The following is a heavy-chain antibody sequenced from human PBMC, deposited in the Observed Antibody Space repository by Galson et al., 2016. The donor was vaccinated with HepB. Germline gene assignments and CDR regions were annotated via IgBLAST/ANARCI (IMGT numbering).Heavy chain of an antibody. Sequence: SLRLSCAVSGFAVRDNYMGWVRQAPGKGLEWVSIIYSGGSTYYTDSVKGRFTISRDDSKNTVYLQMNSVGAEDTAFYYCARDTAPVFSPHMRTLDSWGQGTLVTVSS. D-gene: IGHD1-14*01. J-gene: IGHJ4*02. CDR3: ARDTAPVFSPHMRTLDS. CDR1: GFAVRDNY. CDR2: IYSGGST. V-gene: IGHV3-53*01.